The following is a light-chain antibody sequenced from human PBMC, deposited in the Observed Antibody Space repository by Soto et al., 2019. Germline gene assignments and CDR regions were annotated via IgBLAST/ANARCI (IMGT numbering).Light chain of an antibody. J-gene: IGKJ1*01. CDR3: QQRSNWPPWT. V-gene: IGKV3-11*01. CDR1: QSVSSY. CDR2: DAS. Sequence: EIWLTQCPATLSLAPGERATLSCRASQSVSSYLAWYQQKPGQAPRLLIYDASNRATGIPARFSGSGSGTDFTLTISSLEPEDFAVYYCQQRSNWPPWTLGQGTKVDIK.